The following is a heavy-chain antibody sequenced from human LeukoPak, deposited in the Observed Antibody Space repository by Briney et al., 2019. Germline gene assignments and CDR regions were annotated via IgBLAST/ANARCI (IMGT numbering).Heavy chain of an antibody. D-gene: IGHD6-19*01. CDR1: GYTFTGYY. Sequence: GASVKVSCKASGYTFTGYYMHWVRQAPGQGLEWMGWINPNSGGTNYAQKFQGRVTMTRDTSISTAYMELSRLRSDDTAVYYCARDRQWLLESNFDYWGQGTLVTVSS. CDR2: INPNSGGT. CDR3: ARDRQWLLESNFDY. J-gene: IGHJ4*02. V-gene: IGHV1-2*02.